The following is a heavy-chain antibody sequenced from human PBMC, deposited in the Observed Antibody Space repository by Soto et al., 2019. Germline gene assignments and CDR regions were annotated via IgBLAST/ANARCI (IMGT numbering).Heavy chain of an antibody. J-gene: IGHJ6*02. V-gene: IGHV4-59*01. CDR1: GGSISSYY. CDR3: AREGKSGSRNYYYGMDV. CDR2: IYYSGST. Sequence: SETLSLTCTVSGGSISSYYWSWIRQPPGKGLEWIGYIYYSGSTNYNPSLKSRVTIPVDTSKNQFSLKLSSVTAADTAVYYCAREGKSGSRNYYYGMDVWGQGTTVTSP. D-gene: IGHD1-26*01.